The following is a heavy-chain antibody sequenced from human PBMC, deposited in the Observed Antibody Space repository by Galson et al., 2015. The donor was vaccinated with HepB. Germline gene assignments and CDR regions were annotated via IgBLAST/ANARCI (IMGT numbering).Heavy chain of an antibody. J-gene: IGHJ5*02. CDR1: GFTFSSYS. CDR2: ISSSSSYI. CDR3: ARDPYHGSGSYYPNWFDP. V-gene: IGHV3-21*01. Sequence: SLRLSCAASGFTFSSYSMNWVRQAPGKGLEWVSSISSSSSYIYYADSVKGRFTISRDNAKNSLYLQMNSLRAEDTAVYYCARDPYHGSGSYYPNWFDPWGQGTLVTVSS. D-gene: IGHD3-10*01.